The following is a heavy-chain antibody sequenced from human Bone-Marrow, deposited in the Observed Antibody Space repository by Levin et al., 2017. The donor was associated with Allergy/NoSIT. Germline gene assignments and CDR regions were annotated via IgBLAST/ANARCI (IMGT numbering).Heavy chain of an antibody. D-gene: IGHD3-22*01. Sequence: PSETLSLTCAVSGGSISSGGYSWSWIRQPPGKGLEWIGYIYHSGSTYYNPSLKSRVTISVDRSKNQFSLKLSSVTAADTAVYYCARGETSYYYDSSGYLYYYYYGMDVWGQGTTVTVSS. CDR3: ARGETSYYYDSSGYLYYYYYGMDV. V-gene: IGHV4-30-2*01. J-gene: IGHJ6*02. CDR1: GGSISSGGYS. CDR2: IYHSGST.